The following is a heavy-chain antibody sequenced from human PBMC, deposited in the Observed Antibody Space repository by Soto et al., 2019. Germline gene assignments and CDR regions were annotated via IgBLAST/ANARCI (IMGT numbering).Heavy chain of an antibody. CDR1: GFTFSSYG. J-gene: IGHJ4*02. D-gene: IGHD3-10*01. CDR3: ARDPVRGSGSYYNDY. Sequence: QVQLVESGGGVVQPGRSLRLSCAASGFTFSSYGMHWVRQAPGKGLEWVAVIWYDGSNKYYADSVKGRFTISRDNSKNTLYLQMNSLRAEDTAVYYCARDPVRGSGSYYNDYWGQGTLVTVSS. V-gene: IGHV3-33*01. CDR2: IWYDGSNK.